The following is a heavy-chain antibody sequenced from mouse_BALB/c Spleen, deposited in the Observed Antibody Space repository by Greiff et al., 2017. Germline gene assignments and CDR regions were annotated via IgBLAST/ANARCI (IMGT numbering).Heavy chain of an antibody. CDR3: ARGETYYGNYRAMDY. CDR2: ILPGSGST. V-gene: IGHV1-9*01. CDR1: GYTFSSYW. J-gene: IGHJ4*01. D-gene: IGHD2-10*01. Sequence: QVQLQQSGAELMKPGASVKISCKATGYTFSSYWIEWVKQRPGHGLEWIGEILPGSGSTNYNEKFKGKATFTADTSSNTAYMQLSSLTSEDSAVYYCARGETYYGNYRAMDYWGQGTSVTVSS.